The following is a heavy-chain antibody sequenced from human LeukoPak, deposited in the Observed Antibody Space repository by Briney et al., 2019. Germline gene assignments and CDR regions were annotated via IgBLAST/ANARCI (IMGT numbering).Heavy chain of an antibody. Sequence: SETLSLTCTVSGGSISSSSYYWGWIRQPPGKGLEGIGSIYYSGSNYYNPSLKRRVTISVDTSKTQFSLKLSSVTAADTAVYYCARHLAAGIAVFDPWGQGTLVTVSS. CDR3: ARHLAAGIAVFDP. CDR2: IYYSGSN. J-gene: IGHJ5*02. V-gene: IGHV4-39*01. D-gene: IGHD6-13*01. CDR1: GGSISSSSYY.